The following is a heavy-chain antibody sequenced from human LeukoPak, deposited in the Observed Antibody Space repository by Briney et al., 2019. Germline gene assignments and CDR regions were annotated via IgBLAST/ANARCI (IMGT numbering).Heavy chain of an antibody. CDR3: AREIVAYCSGGSCSYYYYYYVDV. J-gene: IGHJ6*03. V-gene: IGHV3-21*01. D-gene: IGHD2-15*01. CDR1: GFTFSSYS. Sequence: KPGGSLRLSCAASGFTFSSYSTNWVRQAPGKGLEWVSSISSSSSYIYYADSVKGRFTISRDNAKNSLYLQMNNLRAEDTAVYYCAREIVAYCSGGSCSYYYYYYVDVWGKGTTVTVSS. CDR2: ISSSSSYI.